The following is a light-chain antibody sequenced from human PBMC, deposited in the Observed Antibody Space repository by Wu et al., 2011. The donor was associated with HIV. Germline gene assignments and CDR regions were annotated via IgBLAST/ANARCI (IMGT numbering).Light chain of an antibody. J-gene: IGKJ5*01. CDR3: QQKTNGPLT. CDR2: AAS. CDR1: QSIYSS. Sequence: QFPVTLSLSPGERATLSCRASQSIYSSLAWYQQKPGQSPRLLIYAASNRATDVSPRFSGSGSGTDFTLTISSLEPEDSAVYYCQQKTNGPLTFGQGTRLNIK. V-gene: IGKV3-11*01.